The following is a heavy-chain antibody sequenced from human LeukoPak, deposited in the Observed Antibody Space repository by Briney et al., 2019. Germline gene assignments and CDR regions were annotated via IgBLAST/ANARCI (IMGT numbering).Heavy chain of an antibody. J-gene: IGHJ4*02. CDR2: IYPGDSDT. V-gene: IGHV5-51*01. CDR1: GYRFTTSW. D-gene: IGHD4-11*01. Sequence: GESLKISFKGSGYRFTTSWIGWVRPMPGKGLEWMGIIYPGDSDTRYSPSFQGQVTISADKSIRTAYLQWSSLKASDTAMYYCARVGVDYLFNYWGQGTLVTVSS. CDR3: ARVGVDYLFNY.